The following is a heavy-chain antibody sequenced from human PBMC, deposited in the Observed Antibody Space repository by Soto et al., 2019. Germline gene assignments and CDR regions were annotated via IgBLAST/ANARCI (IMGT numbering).Heavy chain of an antibody. Sequence: VQLVESGGGLVQPGGSLRLSCAASGFTFSDFEMTWVRQAPGKGLEWVSYTSSSGSRIFYADSVKGRFTISRDNVKNSLYLQLNSLRVEDTAVYYCARVFGLRPLRLDYWGQGALVTVS. V-gene: IGHV3-48*03. CDR1: GFTFSDFE. CDR3: ARVFGLRPLRLDY. D-gene: IGHD4-17*01. J-gene: IGHJ4*02. CDR2: TSSSGSRI.